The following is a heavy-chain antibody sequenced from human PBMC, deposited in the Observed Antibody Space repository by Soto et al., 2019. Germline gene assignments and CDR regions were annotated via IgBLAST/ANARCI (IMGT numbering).Heavy chain of an antibody. V-gene: IGHV1-18*01. CDR1: GYTFTSYG. J-gene: IGHJ3*02. CDR2: ISAYNGNT. CDR3: ARDKRLHLWDPDAFDI. D-gene: IGHD4-4*01. Sequence: GASVKVSCKASGYTFTSYGISWVRQAPGQGLEWMGWISAYNGNTNYAQKLQGRVTMTTDTSTSTAYMELRSLRSDDTAVYYCARDKRLHLWDPDAFDICGQGTMVTVSS.